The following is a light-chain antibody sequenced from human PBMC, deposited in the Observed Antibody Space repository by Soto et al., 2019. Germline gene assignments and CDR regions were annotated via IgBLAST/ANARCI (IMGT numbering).Light chain of an antibody. CDR1: SSDVGYYNL. CDR3: CSYAGSDTMI. CDR2: EAS. J-gene: IGLJ2*01. V-gene: IGLV2-23*01. Sequence: QSVLTQPASVSGSPGQSITISCTGTSSDVGYYNLVSWYQQHPGQAPKLMIYEASKRPSGVSNRFSGSKSHNTASLTISGLQAEDEGDYYCCSYAGSDTMIFGGGTQLTVL.